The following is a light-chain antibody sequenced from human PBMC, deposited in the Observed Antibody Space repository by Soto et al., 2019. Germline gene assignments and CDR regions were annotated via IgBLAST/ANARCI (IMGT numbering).Light chain of an antibody. CDR2: GAS. Sequence: EIVMTQSPATLSVSPGERATLSCRASQSVSSNFAWYQQKPGQAPRLLIYGASTRATGIPARFSGSGSGTEFTLTISSRKSEDFAVYYCQQYNNWPSWTFGQGTKVEIK. CDR3: QQYNNWPSWT. J-gene: IGKJ1*01. V-gene: IGKV3-15*01. CDR1: QSVSSN.